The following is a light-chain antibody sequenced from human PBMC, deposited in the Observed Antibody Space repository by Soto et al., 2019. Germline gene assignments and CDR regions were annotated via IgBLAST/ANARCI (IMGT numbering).Light chain of an antibody. J-gene: IGLJ2*01. CDR2: DVS. CDR1: SSDVGGYNY. CDR3: SSYTSSSTVV. V-gene: IGLV2-14*01. Sequence: QSALTQPASVSGSPGQSITISCTGTSSDVGGYNYVSWYQQHPRKAPKLMIYDVSNRPSGVSNRFSGSKSGTTASLTISGLQAEDEADYYCSSYTSSSTVVFGGGTKLTVL.